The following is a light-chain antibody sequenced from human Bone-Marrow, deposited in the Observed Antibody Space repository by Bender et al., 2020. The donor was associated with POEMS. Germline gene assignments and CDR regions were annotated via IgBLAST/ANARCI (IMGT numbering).Light chain of an antibody. CDR2: GYN. Sequence: QSVLTQPPSVSGAPGQRVTISCTGSSSNTGSGYDINWYQHLPGTAPKLLIYGYNNRPSGVPDRFSGSKSGTSASLVITGLQAEDEADYYCQSYDSSLRGWVFGGGTKLTVL. CDR1: SSNTGSGYD. J-gene: IGLJ3*02. CDR3: QSYDSSLRGWV. V-gene: IGLV1-40*01.